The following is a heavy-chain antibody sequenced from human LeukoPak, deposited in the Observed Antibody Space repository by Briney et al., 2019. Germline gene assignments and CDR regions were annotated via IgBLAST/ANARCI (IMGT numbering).Heavy chain of an antibody. V-gene: IGHV6-1*01. CDR1: GDSVSSGSSS. CDR3: VRRAKGNSHFDP. Sequence: SQTLSLTCAISGDSVSSGSSSWHWIRQSPSRGLEWLGRTYYTSKWTGDSALSVRSRIAITPDTSKNQFTLQLNSVTGDDTAVYYCVRRAKGNSHFDPWGQGTLVVVSS. D-gene: IGHD4-23*01. J-gene: IGHJ5*02. CDR2: TYYTSKWTG.